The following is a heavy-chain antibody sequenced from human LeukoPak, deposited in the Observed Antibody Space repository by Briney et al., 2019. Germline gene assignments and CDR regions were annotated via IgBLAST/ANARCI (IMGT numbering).Heavy chain of an antibody. D-gene: IGHD2/OR15-2a*01. CDR2: IRTDGVTT. V-gene: IGHV3-74*01. Sequence: GGSLRLSCAASGFTFSSYGMHWARQAPGKGLVWVSHIRTDGVTTNYADSVKGRFTISRDNAKNTLYLQMNSLRAEDTAVYYCAGTYYADFGTTYSLDYWGQGSLVIVSS. CDR1: GFTFSSYG. CDR3: AGTYYADFGTTYSLDY. J-gene: IGHJ4*02.